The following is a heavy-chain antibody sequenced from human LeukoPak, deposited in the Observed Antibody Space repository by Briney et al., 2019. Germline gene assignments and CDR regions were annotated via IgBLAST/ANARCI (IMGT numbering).Heavy chain of an antibody. J-gene: IGHJ4*02. CDR1: GGSISSYY. V-gene: IGHV4-59*01. CDR2: IYYSGST. D-gene: IGHD5-18*01. CDR3: ARVKRIQLWIDY. Sequence: SETLSLTCTVSGGSISSYYWSWIRQPPGKGLEWIGYIYYSGSTNYNPSLKSRVTISVDTSKNQFSLKLSSVTAADTAVYCCARVKRIQLWIDYWGQGTLVTVSS.